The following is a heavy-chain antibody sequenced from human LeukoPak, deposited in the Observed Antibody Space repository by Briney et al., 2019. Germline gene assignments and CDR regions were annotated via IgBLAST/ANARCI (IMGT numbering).Heavy chain of an antibody. Sequence: ASVTVSCKASGYTFTSYDIYWVRQATGQGLEWMGWMNTNSGNTGYAQKFQGRVTMTRNTSISTAYMELSSLRSEDTAVYYCARGQGEIKTPGTSYGMDVWGQGTTVTVSS. CDR2: MNTNSGNT. V-gene: IGHV1-8*01. J-gene: IGHJ6*02. CDR3: ARGQGEIKTPGTSYGMDV. CDR1: GYTFTSYD. D-gene: IGHD3-10*01.